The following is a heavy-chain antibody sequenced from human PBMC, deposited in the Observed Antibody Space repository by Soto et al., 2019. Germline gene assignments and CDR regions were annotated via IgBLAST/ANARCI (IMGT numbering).Heavy chain of an antibody. CDR3: TTDTTMIVVVITTGPDDAFDI. Sequence: EGSLRLSCAASGFTFSNAWMSWVRQAPGKGLEWVGRIKSKTDGGTTDYAAPVKGRFTISRDDSKNTLYLQMNSLKTEHTAVYYCTTDTTMIVVVITTGPDDAFDIWGQGTMVTVSS. V-gene: IGHV3-15*01. J-gene: IGHJ3*02. CDR2: IKSKTDGGTT. D-gene: IGHD3-22*01. CDR1: GFTFSNAW.